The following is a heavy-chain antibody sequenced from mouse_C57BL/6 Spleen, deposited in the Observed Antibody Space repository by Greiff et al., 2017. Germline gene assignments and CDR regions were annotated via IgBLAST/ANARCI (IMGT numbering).Heavy chain of an antibody. D-gene: IGHD1-1*01. J-gene: IGHJ1*03. CDR3: ARGGTVVADWYFDV. CDR1: GYTFTSYG. Sequence: VKLQESGAELARPGASVKLSCKASGYTFTSYGISWVKQRTGQGLEWIGEIYPRSGNTYYNEKFKGKATLTADKSSSTAYMELRSLTSEDSAVYFCARGGTVVADWYFDVWGTGTTVTVSS. CDR2: IYPRSGNT. V-gene: IGHV1-81*01.